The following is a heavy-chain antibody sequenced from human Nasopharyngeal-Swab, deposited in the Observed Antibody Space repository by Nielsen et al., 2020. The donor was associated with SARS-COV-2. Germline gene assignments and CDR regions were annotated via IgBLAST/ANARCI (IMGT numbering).Heavy chain of an antibody. J-gene: IGHJ4*02. CDR2: ITGNGDTT. V-gene: IGHV3-23*01. CDR3: ADPPFSEY. Sequence: GVLKISCAASGFTFSSYSMSWLRQAPGKGLEWVSTITGNGDTTYYADSVKGRFTISRDNSENTVYLQMNSLRADDTAVYYCADPPFSEYWGQGTLVTVSS. CDR1: GFTFSSYS.